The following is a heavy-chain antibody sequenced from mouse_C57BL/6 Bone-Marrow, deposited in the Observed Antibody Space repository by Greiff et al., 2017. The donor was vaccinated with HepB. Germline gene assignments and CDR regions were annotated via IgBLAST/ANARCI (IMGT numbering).Heavy chain of an antibody. CDR2: IYPGDGDT. J-gene: IGHJ4*01. Sequence: QVQLKQSGAELVKPGASVKISCKASGYAFSSYWMNWVKQRPEKGLEWIGQIYPGDGDTNYNGKFKGKATLTADKSSSTAYMQLSSLTSEDSAVYFCAINAMDYWGQGTSVTVSS. CDR1: GYAFSSYW. CDR3: AINAMDY. V-gene: IGHV1-80*01.